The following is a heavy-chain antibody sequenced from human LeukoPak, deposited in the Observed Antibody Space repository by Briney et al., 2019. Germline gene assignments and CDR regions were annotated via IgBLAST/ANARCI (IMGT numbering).Heavy chain of an antibody. CDR1: GFTFSSHH. Sequence: GGSLRLSCVASGFTFSSHHMNWVHQTPGKGLESVATIKPDGSEKYYVDSVKGRFTISRDNAKSSLYLQMNSLRAEDTGVHFCARMSSYCDYWGQGTLVTVSS. V-gene: IGHV3-7*01. CDR3: ARMSSYCDY. CDR2: IKPDGSEK. D-gene: IGHD2-2*01. J-gene: IGHJ4*02.